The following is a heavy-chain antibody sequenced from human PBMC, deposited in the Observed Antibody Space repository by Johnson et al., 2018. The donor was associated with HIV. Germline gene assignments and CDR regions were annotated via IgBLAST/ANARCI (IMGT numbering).Heavy chain of an antibody. J-gene: IGHJ3*02. CDR3: AKDLYSSSWTNDAFDI. CDR2: IDTSGDT. D-gene: IGHD6-13*01. V-gene: IGHV3-13*04. CDR1: GFTFSAYE. Sequence: MQLVESGGGVVQPGGSLRLSCAASGFTFSAYEMHWVRQSTAKGLEWVSSIDTSGDTYYSDSVKGRFTISRDNSKNTVYLQMNGLRAEDTAVYHCAKDLYSSSWTNDAFDIWGQGTMVTVSS.